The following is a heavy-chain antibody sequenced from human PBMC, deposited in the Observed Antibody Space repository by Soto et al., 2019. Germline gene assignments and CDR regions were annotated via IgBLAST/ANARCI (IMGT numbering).Heavy chain of an antibody. V-gene: IGHV3-53*01. Sequence: PGGSLRLSCAASGFTVTSYYMSWVRQAPGKGLEWVSLIYTGGNTNYADSVKGRFTISRDNSKNTLYLQMNSLRAEDTAVYYCARDYYSGSGNYYRADYYHYGMDVWGQGTTVTVSS. CDR2: IYTGGNT. J-gene: IGHJ6*02. CDR1: GFTVTSYY. CDR3: ARDYYSGSGNYYRADYYHYGMDV. D-gene: IGHD3-10*01.